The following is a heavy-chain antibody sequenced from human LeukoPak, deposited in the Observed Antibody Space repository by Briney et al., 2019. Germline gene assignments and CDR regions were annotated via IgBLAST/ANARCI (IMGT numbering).Heavy chain of an antibody. CDR1: GFTFSSYA. Sequence: GGSLRLSCAASGFTFSSYAMSWVRQAPGKGLEWVSAISGSGGSTYYADSVKGRFTISRDNSKNTLYLQMNSLRAEDTAVYYCAKPPPGYCSSTSCYGPFDYWGQGTLVTVSS. D-gene: IGHD2-2*01. CDR2: ISGSGGST. J-gene: IGHJ4*02. CDR3: AKPPPGYCSSTSCYGPFDY. V-gene: IGHV3-23*01.